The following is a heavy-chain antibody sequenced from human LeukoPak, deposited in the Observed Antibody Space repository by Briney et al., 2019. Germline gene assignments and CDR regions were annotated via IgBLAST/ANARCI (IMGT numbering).Heavy chain of an antibody. D-gene: IGHD3-22*01. J-gene: IGHJ4*02. V-gene: IGHV1-24*01. CDR2: FDPEDGET. CDR1: GYTLTELS. CDR3: ATSYYYDSSGYYETYCFDY. Sequence: ASVKVSCKVSGYTLTELSMHWLRQAPGKGLEWMGGFDPEDGETIYAQKFQGRVTMTEDTSTDTAYMELSSLRSEDTAVYYCATSYYYDSSGYYETYCFDYWGQGTLVTVSS.